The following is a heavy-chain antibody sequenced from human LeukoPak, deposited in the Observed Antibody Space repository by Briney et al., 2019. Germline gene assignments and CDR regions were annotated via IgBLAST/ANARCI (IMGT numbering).Heavy chain of an antibody. CDR1: GFTFSSYG. CDR3: AKDRTRPYYGMDV. J-gene: IGHJ6*02. V-gene: IGHV3-30*18. CDR2: ISYDGSNK. D-gene: IGHD1/OR15-1a*01. Sequence: GGSLRLSCAASGFTFSSYGMHWVRQAPGKGLEWVAVISYDGSNKYYADSVKGRFTISRDNSKNTLYLQMNSLRAEDTAVYYCAKDRTRPYYGMDVWGQGTTVTVSS.